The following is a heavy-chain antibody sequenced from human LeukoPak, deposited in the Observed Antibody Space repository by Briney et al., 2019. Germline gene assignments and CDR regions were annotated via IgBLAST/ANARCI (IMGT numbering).Heavy chain of an antibody. D-gene: IGHD7-27*01. V-gene: IGHV3-23*01. CDR2: ISGSGGST. CDR3: AKDSRWGSRYFDL. Sequence: GGSLRLSCAASGFTFSSYAMSWVRQAPGKGLEWVSAISGSGGSTYYADSVKDRFTISRDNSKNTLYLQMNSLRAEDTAVYYCAKDSRWGSRYFDLWGRGTLVTVSS. CDR1: GFTFSSYA. J-gene: IGHJ2*01.